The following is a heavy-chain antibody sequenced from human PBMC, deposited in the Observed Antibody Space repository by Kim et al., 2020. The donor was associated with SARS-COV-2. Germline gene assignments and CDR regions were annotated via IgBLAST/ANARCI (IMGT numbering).Heavy chain of an antibody. CDR2: INTDGEIT. CDR3: ARARDYYGSGYYYGMDV. CDR1: GFTFNNYW. J-gene: IGHJ6*02. V-gene: IGHV3-74*03. D-gene: IGHD3-10*01. Sequence: GGSLRLSCAGSGFTFNNYWIHWVRQVAGGGLVWVSRINTDGEITTYSGSVKGRFTISRDNARNTVYLQMDRLRAEDTAVYYCARARDYYGSGYYYGMDVWGHGTMVTVSS.